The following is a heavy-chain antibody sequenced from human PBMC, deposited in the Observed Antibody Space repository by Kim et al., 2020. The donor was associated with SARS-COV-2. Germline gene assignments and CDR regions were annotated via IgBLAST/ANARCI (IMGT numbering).Heavy chain of an antibody. J-gene: IGHJ4*02. CDR3: GGSDWFPQDY. V-gene: IGHV3-23*01. D-gene: IGHD3-9*01. Sequence: YHGDSVQGRYTISRDNSRNTVFLQMNSLRAEDTAIYYCGGSDWFPQDYWGQGTLVTVSS.